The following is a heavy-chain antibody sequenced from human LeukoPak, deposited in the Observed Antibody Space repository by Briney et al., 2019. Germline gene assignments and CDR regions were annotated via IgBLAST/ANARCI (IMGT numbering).Heavy chain of an antibody. Sequence: PGGSLRLSCAASGFSFNTYAMNWVRQAPGKGLGWVSGISGSGTNTYYAGSVKGRFTISRDNSKNTLYLQMNSLRAGDTAVYYCARASRIGAFDIWGQGTMVTVSS. CDR2: ISGSGTNT. J-gene: IGHJ3*02. CDR3: ARASRIGAFDI. V-gene: IGHV3-23*01. CDR1: GFSFNTYA.